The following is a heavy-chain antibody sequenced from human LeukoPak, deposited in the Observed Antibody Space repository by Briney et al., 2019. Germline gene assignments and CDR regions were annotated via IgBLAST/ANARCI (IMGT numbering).Heavy chain of an antibody. CDR3: ARRGLRYFDWAQTPFDY. J-gene: IGHJ4*02. CDR1: GGSISSYY. CDR2: IYYSGST. Sequence: PSETLSLTCTVSGGSISSYYWSWIRQPPGKGLEWIGYIYYSGSTNYNPSLKSRVTISVDTSKNQFSLKLSSVTAADTAVYYCARRGLRYFDWAQTPFDYWGQGTLVTVSS. V-gene: IGHV4-59*01. D-gene: IGHD3-9*01.